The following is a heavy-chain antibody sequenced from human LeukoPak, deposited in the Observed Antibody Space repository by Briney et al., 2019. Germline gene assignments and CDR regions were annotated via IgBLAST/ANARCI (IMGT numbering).Heavy chain of an antibody. CDR2: IKQDGSEK. V-gene: IGHV3-7*01. D-gene: IGHD3-22*01. Sequence: GGSLRLSCAASGFTFSNYWMTWVRQAPGKGLEWVANIKQDGSEKYYVDSVKGRFTISRDNAKNSLYLQMNSLRAEDTAVYYCARSETTYYYDSSVYFYYYYGMDVWGQGTTVAVSS. CDR1: GFTFSNYW. J-gene: IGHJ6*02. CDR3: ARSETTYYYDSSVYFYYYYGMDV.